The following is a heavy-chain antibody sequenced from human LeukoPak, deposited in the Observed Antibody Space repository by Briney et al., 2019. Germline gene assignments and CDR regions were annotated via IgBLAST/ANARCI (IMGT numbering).Heavy chain of an antibody. J-gene: IGHJ4*02. Sequence: GGSLRLSCVASGITFSSSWMSWVRQALGKGLEWVANIKPDGSVKYYADSVKGRFTISRDNAENSLYLQMNSLRTEDTAVYYCARDQPDPAGTGPRFDYWGQGSLVTVSS. CDR3: ARDQPDPAGTGPRFDY. CDR1: GITFSSSW. V-gene: IGHV3-7*01. CDR2: IKPDGSVK. D-gene: IGHD1-1*01.